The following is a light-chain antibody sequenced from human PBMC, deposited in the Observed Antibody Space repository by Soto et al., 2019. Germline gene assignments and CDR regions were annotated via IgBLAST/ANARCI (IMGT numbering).Light chain of an antibody. V-gene: IGLV2-14*01. CDR2: EVT. CDR1: SSDFGGYNY. CDR3: CSFTSGNTAYV. Sequence: QSVLTQPGSVSGSPGQSITISCTGTSSDFGGYNYVSWYQQHPGKAPKLMIYEVTNRPSGVSSRFSGSKSGNTASLTISGLQAEDEADYYCCSFTSGNTAYVFGTGTKVTVL. J-gene: IGLJ1*01.